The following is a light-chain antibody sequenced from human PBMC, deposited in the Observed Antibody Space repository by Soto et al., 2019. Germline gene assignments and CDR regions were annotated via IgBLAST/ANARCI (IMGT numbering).Light chain of an antibody. V-gene: IGKV2-28*01. CDR2: FGS. CDR3: MQALQSLT. CDR1: QILLYNNTYNY. Sequence: ESLMSQSPLTLPVTPLEPASISFRSSQILLYNNTYNYLDWYVQKPGQSPQLLIYFGSNRAPGVPDRFSGSGSGTDFTLKINRVEAEDVGTYYCMQALQSLTFGQGTRLEIK. J-gene: IGKJ5*01.